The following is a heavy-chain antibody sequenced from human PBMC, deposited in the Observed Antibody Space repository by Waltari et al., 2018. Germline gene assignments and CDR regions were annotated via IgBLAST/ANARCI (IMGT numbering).Heavy chain of an antibody. CDR1: GCPYSSYW. J-gene: IGHJ3*02. CDR3: ASRYCSIAACYAASYLAFDI. V-gene: IGHV3-7*02. CDR2: INQDGSKR. Sequence: VQLVESGGGLVQPGGSLRLSCEASGCPYSSYWMNWVRRAPGKGLEWVANINQDGSKRYYVDSVKGRFTIARDNAKNSLYLHMTSLRAEDTAVYYCASRYCSIAACYAASYLAFDIWGQGTMVAVSS. D-gene: IGHD2-2*01.